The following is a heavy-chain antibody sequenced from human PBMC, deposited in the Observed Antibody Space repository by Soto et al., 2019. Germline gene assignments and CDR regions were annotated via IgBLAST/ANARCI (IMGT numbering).Heavy chain of an antibody. CDR1: GDSISSADYY. CDR2: IFYSGTT. V-gene: IGHV4-30-4*01. Sequence: SETLCLTCTVSGDSISSADYYWSWIRQTPGKGLEWIGHIFYSGTTYYNPSLKSRLTISVDTSKNHFSLRLTSVTAADTAVYYCARDLWVEPELYYYGMDVWGQGTTVTVSS. J-gene: IGHJ6*02. CDR3: ARDLWVEPELYYYGMDV. D-gene: IGHD1-1*01.